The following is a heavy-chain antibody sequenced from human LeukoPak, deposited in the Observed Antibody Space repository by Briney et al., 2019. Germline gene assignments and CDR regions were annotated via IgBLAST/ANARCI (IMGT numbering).Heavy chain of an antibody. Sequence: ASETLSLTCTVSGGSISSYYWSWIRQPPGKGLEWIGYIDYSGSTNYNPSLKSRVTISVDTSKNQFSLKLSSVTAADTAVYYCARLPGGYSGSQWGQGTLVTVSS. J-gene: IGHJ4*02. D-gene: IGHD1-26*01. CDR3: ARLPGGYSGSQ. CDR2: IDYSGST. V-gene: IGHV4-59*08. CDR1: GGSISSYY.